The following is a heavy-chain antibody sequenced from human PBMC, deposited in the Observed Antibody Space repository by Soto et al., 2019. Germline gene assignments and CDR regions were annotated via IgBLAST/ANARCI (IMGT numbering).Heavy chain of an antibody. CDR3: ARDRRHYDILTGYYRDYYYGMDV. J-gene: IGHJ6*02. V-gene: IGHV3-21*01. Sequence: GGSLRLSCAASGFTFSSYSMNWVRQAPGKGLEWVSSISSSSSYIYYADSVKGRFTISRDNAKNSLYLQMNSLRAEDTAVYYCARDRRHYDILTGYYRDYYYGMDVWGQGTTVTVSS. CDR1: GFTFSSYS. CDR2: ISSSSSYI. D-gene: IGHD3-9*01.